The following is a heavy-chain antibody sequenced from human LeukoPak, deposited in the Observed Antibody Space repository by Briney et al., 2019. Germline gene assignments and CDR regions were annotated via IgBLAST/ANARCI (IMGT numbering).Heavy chain of an antibody. CDR1: GGTFSSYA. V-gene: IGHV1-69*04. CDR2: IIPILGIA. Sequence: ASVKVSCKASGGTFSSYAISWVRQAPGQGLEWMGRIIPILGIANYAQKFQGRVTITADNSTSTAYMELSSLRSEDTAVYYCASRIAAAGVDYWGQGTLVTVSS. CDR3: ASRIAAAGVDY. J-gene: IGHJ4*02. D-gene: IGHD6-13*01.